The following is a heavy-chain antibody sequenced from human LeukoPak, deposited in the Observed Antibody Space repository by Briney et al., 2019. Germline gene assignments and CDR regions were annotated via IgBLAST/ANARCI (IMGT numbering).Heavy chain of an antibody. CDR1: GFTFDDYA. CDR3: ATGELLYYLDY. D-gene: IGHD3-10*01. CDR2: ISWNSGSI. V-gene: IGHV3-9*01. Sequence: SLRLSCAASGFTFDDYAMHWVRQAPGKGLEWVSGISWNSGSIGYADSVKGRFTISRDNAKNSLYLQMNSLRAEDTAVYYCATGELLYYLDYWGQGSLVIVSS. J-gene: IGHJ4*02.